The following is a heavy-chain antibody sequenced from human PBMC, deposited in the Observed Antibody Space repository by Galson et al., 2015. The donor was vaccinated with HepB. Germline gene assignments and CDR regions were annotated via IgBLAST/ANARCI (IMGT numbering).Heavy chain of an antibody. CDR2: IYSGTRT. J-gene: IGHJ4*02. CDR1: GFTVSSNY. V-gene: IGHV3-53*04. D-gene: IGHD3-22*01. CDR3: ARGPRYYYDSSGPGYFDY. Sequence: SLRLSCAASGFTVSSNYMSWVRQAPGMGLEWVSIIYSGTRTYYADSVRGRFTISRHHFKNTLYLQMNSLSAEDTAVYYCARGPRYYYDSSGPGYFDYWGQGTLVTVSS.